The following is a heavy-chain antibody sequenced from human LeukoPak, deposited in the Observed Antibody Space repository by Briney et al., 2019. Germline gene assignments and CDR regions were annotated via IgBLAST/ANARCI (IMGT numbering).Heavy chain of an antibody. J-gene: IGHJ4*02. D-gene: IGHD5-24*01. V-gene: IGHV1-46*01. CDR1: GFTFTSYY. CDR2: INPSGGST. Sequence: GASVKVSCKASGFTFTSYYIHWVRQAPGQGHEWMGIINPSGGSTTYAQRFQGRVTMTRDTSTSTVYMELSSLRSEDTAVYYCARAAITRDGYNRALDYWGQGTLVTVSS. CDR3: ARAAITRDGYNRALDY.